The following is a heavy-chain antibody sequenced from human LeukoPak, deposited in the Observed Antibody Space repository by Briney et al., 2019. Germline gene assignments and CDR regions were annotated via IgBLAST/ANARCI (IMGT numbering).Heavy chain of an antibody. V-gene: IGHV3-21*01. CDR3: ARVIQLVNDY. CDR1: GFTFSSCS. D-gene: IGHD5-18*01. CDR2: IVSSSAYI. Sequence: GGSLRLSCAASGFTFSSCSMNWVRQAPGRGLEWVSSIVSSSAYIYYADSVKGRFTISRDNTKNSLYLQMNSLRAEDTAVYYCARVIQLVNDYWGQGTLVTVSS. J-gene: IGHJ4*02.